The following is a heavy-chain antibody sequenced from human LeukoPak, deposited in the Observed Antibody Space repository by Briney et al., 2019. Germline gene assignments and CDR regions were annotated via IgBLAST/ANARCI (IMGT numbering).Heavy chain of an antibody. J-gene: IGHJ2*01. Sequence: SETLSLTCTVSGGSISSYYWGWIRQPPGKGLEWIGSIYYSGSTYYNPSLKSRVTISVDTSKNQFSLKLSSVTAADTAVYYCARRDGSGSSRRYWYFDLWGRGTLVTVSS. CDR2: IYYSGST. D-gene: IGHD3-10*01. V-gene: IGHV4-39*01. CDR1: GGSISSYY. CDR3: ARRDGSGSSRRYWYFDL.